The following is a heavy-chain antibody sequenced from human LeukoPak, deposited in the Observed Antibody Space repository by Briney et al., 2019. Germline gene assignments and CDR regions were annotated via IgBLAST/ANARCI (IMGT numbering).Heavy chain of an antibody. J-gene: IGHJ4*02. D-gene: IGHD3-10*01. Sequence: GSLRLSCAASGFTFSSYAMHWVRQAPGKGLEWVAVISYDGSNKYYADSVKGRFTISRDNSKNTLYLQMNGLRAEDTAVYYCAREKGDEGGLDYWGQGTLVTVSS. CDR1: GFTFSSYA. V-gene: IGHV3-30-3*01. CDR3: AREKGDEGGLDY. CDR2: ISYDGSNK.